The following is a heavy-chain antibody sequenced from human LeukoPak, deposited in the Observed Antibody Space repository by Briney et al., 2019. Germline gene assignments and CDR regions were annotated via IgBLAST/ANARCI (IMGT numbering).Heavy chain of an antibody. D-gene: IGHD2-2*01. V-gene: IGHV4-61*05. J-gene: IGHJ4*02. CDR1: GGSINISDYY. Sequence: SETLSLTCTVSGGSINISDYYWGWIRQPPGKGLEWIGFMHYSGSTNYNPSLKSRVTISVDTSKNQFSLKLNSVTAADTAVYYCARHRPMPYSFDCWGQGTLVTVSS. CDR2: MHYSGST. CDR3: ARHRPMPYSFDC.